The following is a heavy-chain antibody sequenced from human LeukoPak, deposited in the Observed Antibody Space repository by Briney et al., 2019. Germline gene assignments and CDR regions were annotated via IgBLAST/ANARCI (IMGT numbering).Heavy chain of an antibody. Sequence: PGGSLRLSCAASGFTFSSYSMNWVRQAPGKGLEWVSSISSSSSSIYYADSVRGRFTISRDNAKNSLYLQMNSLRAEDTAVYYCARASGDIVETATMGSNWGQGTLVTVSS. CDR1: GFTFSSYS. V-gene: IGHV3-21*01. D-gene: IGHD5-18*01. J-gene: IGHJ4*02. CDR3: ARASGDIVETATMGSN. CDR2: ISSSSSSI.